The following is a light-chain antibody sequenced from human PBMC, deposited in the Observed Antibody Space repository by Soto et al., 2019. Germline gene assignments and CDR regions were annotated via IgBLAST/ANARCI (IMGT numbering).Light chain of an antibody. V-gene: IGKV3-15*01. CDR2: GAS. J-gene: IGKJ1*01. Sequence: ESVFTHAPATLNLSPGERATLSCRASQSVNIYLAWYQQKPGQAPRLLIYGASTRATGIPARFSGSGSGTEFTLTISSLQSEDFAVYYCQQYENWPRTFGQGTKVDI. CDR3: QQYENWPRT. CDR1: QSVNIY.